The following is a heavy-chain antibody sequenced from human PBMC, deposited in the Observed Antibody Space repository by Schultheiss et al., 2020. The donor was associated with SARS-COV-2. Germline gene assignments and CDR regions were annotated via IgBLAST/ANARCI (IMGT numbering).Heavy chain of an antibody. CDR3: ARVYGDQGGFDP. D-gene: IGHD4-17*01. V-gene: IGHV4-34*01. CDR2: IYHSGST. Sequence: SETLSLTCAVYGGSFSGYYWSWIRQPPGKGLEWIGEIYHSGSTYYNPSLKSRVTISVDTSKSQFSLKLSSVSAADTAVYYCARVYGDQGGFDPWGQGTLVTVSS. J-gene: IGHJ5*02. CDR1: GGSFSGYY.